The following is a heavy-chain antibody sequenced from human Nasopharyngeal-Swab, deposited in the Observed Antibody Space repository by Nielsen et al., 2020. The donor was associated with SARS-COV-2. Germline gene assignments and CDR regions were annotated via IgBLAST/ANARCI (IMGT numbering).Heavy chain of an antibody. J-gene: IGHJ4*02. V-gene: IGHV5-51*01. CDR3: ARQRSRSVVAVDY. CDR1: GYSFTSYW. CDR2: IYPGDSDT. D-gene: IGHD2-15*01. Sequence: KVSCKGSGYSFTSYWIGWVRQMPGKGLEWVGIIYPGDSDTRYSPSFQGQVTISADKSISTAYLQWSSLNASDTAMYYCARQRSRSVVAVDYWGQGTLVTVSS.